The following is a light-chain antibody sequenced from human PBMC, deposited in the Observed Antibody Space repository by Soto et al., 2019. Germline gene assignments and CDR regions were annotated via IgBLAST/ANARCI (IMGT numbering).Light chain of an antibody. CDR3: SSYAGSNWYV. CDR2: EVS. CDR1: NSDVGGYNY. J-gene: IGLJ1*01. Sequence: QSALTQPTSASGSPGQSVTISCTGTNSDVGGYNYVSWYQQYPGKAPRLIIYEVSERPSGVPDRFSGSKSGNTASLTVSGLQTADEADYYCSSYAGSNWYVFGTGTKVTVL. V-gene: IGLV2-8*01.